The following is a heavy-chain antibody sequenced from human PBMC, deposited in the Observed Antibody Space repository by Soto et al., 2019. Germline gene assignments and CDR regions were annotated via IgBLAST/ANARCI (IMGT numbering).Heavy chain of an antibody. V-gene: IGHV3-7*03. CDR1: GFTFSDYW. D-gene: IGHD3-10*01. CDR2: INQDGSGG. CDR3: ASRGSAGIHFGS. Sequence: PGGSLRLSCAASGFTFSDYWMSWVRQAPGKGLEWVGNINQDGSGGYYVDSLKGRFTISRDNAKNSLSLQMNNLRAEDTAVYYCASRGSAGIHFGSWGQGTLVTVSS. J-gene: IGHJ4*02.